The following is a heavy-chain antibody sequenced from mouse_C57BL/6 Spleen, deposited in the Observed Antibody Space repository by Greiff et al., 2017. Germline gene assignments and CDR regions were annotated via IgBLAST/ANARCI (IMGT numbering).Heavy chain of an antibody. J-gene: IGHJ4*01. CDR3: AREEDGSSFYYYAMDY. CDR2: INPSNGGT. D-gene: IGHD1-1*01. CDR1: GYTFTSYW. Sequence: VQLQQPGTELVKPGASVKLSCKASGYTFTSYWMHWVKQRPGQGLEWIGNINPSNGGTNYNEKFKSKATLTVDKSSSTAYMQLSSLTSEDSAVYYCAREEDGSSFYYYAMDYWGQGTSVTVSS. V-gene: IGHV1-53*01.